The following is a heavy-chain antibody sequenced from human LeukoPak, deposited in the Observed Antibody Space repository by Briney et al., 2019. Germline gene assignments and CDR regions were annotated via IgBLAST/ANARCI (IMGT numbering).Heavy chain of an antibody. J-gene: IGHJ4*02. Sequence: GASVKVSCKASGYTFTSYGISWVRQAPGQGLEWMGWISAYNGNTNYAQKLQGRVTMTTDTSTSTAYVELRSLRSDDTAVYYCARDRVGATTPPDYWGQGTLVTVSS. CDR1: GYTFTSYG. CDR2: ISAYNGNT. D-gene: IGHD1-26*01. CDR3: ARDRVGATTPPDY. V-gene: IGHV1-18*01.